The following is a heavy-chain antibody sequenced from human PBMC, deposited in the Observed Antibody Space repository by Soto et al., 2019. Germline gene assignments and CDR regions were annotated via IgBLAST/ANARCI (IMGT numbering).Heavy chain of an antibody. CDR2: INPNSGGT. V-gene: IGHV1-2*04. Sequence: QVQLVQSGAEVKKPGASVKVSCKASGYTFTGYYMHWVRQAPGQGLEWMGWINPNSGGTHYAQKFQGCVIMTRDTSISTAYMELSRLRSDDTAVYYCARSIPSSIAAARYCVYWVQGTLVTVSA. CDR1: GYTFTGYY. CDR3: ARSIPSSIAAARYCVY. J-gene: IGHJ4*02. D-gene: IGHD6-13*01.